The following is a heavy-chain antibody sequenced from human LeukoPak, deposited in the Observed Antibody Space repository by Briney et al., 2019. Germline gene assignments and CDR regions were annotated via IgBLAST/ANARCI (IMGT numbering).Heavy chain of an antibody. J-gene: IGHJ5*02. D-gene: IGHD2-8*01. CDR3: ARAFRMYALHNWFDP. V-gene: IGHV4-59*01. CDR1: GASISSYY. CDR2: IYYSGST. Sequence: PSEILSLTCTVSGASISSYYWSWIRQPPGKGLKWIGYIYYSGSTNYNPSLRSRVTISVDTSKNQFALKLSSVTAADTAVYYCARAFRMYALHNWFDPWGQGTLVTVSS.